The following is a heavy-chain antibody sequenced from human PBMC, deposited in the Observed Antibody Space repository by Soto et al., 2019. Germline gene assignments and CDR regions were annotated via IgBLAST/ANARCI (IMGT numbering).Heavy chain of an antibody. V-gene: IGHV3-23*01. D-gene: IGHD1-26*01. CDR1: GFTFSSYA. CDR3: AKDQSGRYPPYYFDS. CDR2: ISGSGGST. J-gene: IGHJ4*02. Sequence: GGSLRLSCAASGFTFSSYAMTWVRQAPGKGLEWVSVISGSGGSTHYADSVKGRSTIARDNSKNTLYLQVNSLRAEDTAVYYCAKDQSGRYPPYYFDSWGQGTLVTVSS.